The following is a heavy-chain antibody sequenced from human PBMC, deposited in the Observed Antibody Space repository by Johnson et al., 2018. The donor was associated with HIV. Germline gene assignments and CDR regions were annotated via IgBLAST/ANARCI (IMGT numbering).Heavy chain of an antibody. J-gene: IGHJ3*02. V-gene: IGHV3-30*04. D-gene: IGHD1-26*01. CDR2: ISYDGSDK. CDR3: ARDLGIVGALHRTFDI. CDR1: GFTFSSYA. Sequence: VQLVESGGGVVQPGRSLRLSCAASGFTFSSYAFHWVRQAPAKGLEWVASISYDGSDKYYADSVKGRFTISRDNSKNTLYLQMNSLGAEDTAVYYCARDLGIVGALHRTFDIWGQGTMVTVSS.